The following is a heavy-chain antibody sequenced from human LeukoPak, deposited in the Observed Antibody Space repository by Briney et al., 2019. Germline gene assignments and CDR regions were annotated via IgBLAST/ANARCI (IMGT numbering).Heavy chain of an antibody. CDR3: ARSDWFDP. J-gene: IGHJ5*02. Sequence: PGGSLRLSCAASGFTFSSHGMHWVRQAPGKGLEWVALIGYGGNTNYADSVKGRFTISRDNAKNTLYLQMNSLRAEDTAVYFCARSDWFDPWGQGTLVTVSS. CDR2: IGYGGNT. CDR1: GFTFSSHG. V-gene: IGHV3-33*01.